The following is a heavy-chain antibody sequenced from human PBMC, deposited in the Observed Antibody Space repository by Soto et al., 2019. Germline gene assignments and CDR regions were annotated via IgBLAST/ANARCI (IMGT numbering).Heavy chain of an antibody. Sequence: SQIRSLTSAVLCGAFSGLYCRCILQHPRKGLEWIGEINHSGSTNYNPSLKSRVTISVDTSKNQFSLKLSSVTAADTAVYYCARDRHSYGFVYYGMDVWGQGTTVTVSS. V-gene: IGHV4-34*01. CDR2: INHSGST. D-gene: IGHD5-18*01. CDR1: CGAFSGLY. CDR3: ARDRHSYGFVYYGMDV. J-gene: IGHJ6*02.